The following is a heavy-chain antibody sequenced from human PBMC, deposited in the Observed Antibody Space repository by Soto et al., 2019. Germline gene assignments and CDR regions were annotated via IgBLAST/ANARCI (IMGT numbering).Heavy chain of an antibody. CDR1: GYTFTSYY. D-gene: IGHD3-22*01. CDR3: ARGACSYYYSSGCYYYYGMDV. CDR2: INPSGGST. Sequence: ASVKVSCKASGYTFTSYYMHWVRQAPGQGLEWMGIINPSGGSTSYAQKFQGRVTMTRDTSTSTVYMELSSLKSEDTAVYYCARGACSYYYSSGCYYYYGMDVWGQGTTVTVSS. V-gene: IGHV1-46*01. J-gene: IGHJ6*02.